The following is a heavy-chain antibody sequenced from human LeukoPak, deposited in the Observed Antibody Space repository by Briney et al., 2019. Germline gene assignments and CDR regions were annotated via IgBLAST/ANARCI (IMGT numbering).Heavy chain of an antibody. Sequence: QAGGSLRLSCAASGFTFDDYAMHWVRQAPGKGLEWVSGISWNSGSIGYADSVKGRFTISRDNAKNSLYLQMNSLRAEDTALYYCAKGGAYYYGSGSYHFDCWGQGTLVTVSS. CDR1: GFTFDDYA. CDR2: ISWNSGSI. D-gene: IGHD3-10*01. J-gene: IGHJ4*02. V-gene: IGHV3-9*01. CDR3: AKGGAYYYGSGSYHFDC.